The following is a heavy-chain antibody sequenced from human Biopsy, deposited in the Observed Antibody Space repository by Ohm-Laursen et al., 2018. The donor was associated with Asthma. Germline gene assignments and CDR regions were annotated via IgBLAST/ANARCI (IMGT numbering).Heavy chain of an antibody. CDR1: GGSMTPTSHY. J-gene: IGHJ6*04. CDR3: ARRITIFGVVQKDHGMDA. D-gene: IGHD3-3*01. Sequence: SETLSLTCTVSGGSMTPTSHYWDWIRQAPGKGLGWIGYISYGGKTSYNPSLKNRVTISGDTSKNQFSLRLTSVTAADTAVYFCARRITIFGVVQKDHGMDAWGKGTTVIVSS. CDR2: ISYGGKT. V-gene: IGHV4-39*01.